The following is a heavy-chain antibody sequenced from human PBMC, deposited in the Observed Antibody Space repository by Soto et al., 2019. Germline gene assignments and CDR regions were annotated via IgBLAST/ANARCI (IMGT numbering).Heavy chain of an antibody. CDR1: GFSLSTSGVG. Sequence: QITLKESGPPLVKPTQTLTLTCTFSGFSLSTSGVGVAWIRQPPGKALEWLALIYWDDDKRYSPSLKSRLTITQDTSKNQVVLTMTNMDPVDTATYYCAHSPADRTMIDYWGQGTLVTVSS. V-gene: IGHV2-5*02. D-gene: IGHD5-18*01. J-gene: IGHJ4*02. CDR2: IYWDDDK. CDR3: AHSPADRTMIDY.